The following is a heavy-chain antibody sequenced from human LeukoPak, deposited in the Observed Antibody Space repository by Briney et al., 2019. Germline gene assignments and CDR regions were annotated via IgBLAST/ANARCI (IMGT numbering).Heavy chain of an antibody. Sequence: TGGSLRLSCVASGFTVSSSYMSWVRQAPGKGLEWVSAIFSGGSTFYADSVTGRFTISRDNSKNTVYLEMNSLRAEETAVYYCARDLKTSGWYGDFDYWGQGTLVTVSS. J-gene: IGHJ4*02. D-gene: IGHD6-19*01. CDR3: ARDLKTSGWYGDFDY. CDR1: GFTVSSSY. CDR2: IFSGGST. V-gene: IGHV3-53*01.